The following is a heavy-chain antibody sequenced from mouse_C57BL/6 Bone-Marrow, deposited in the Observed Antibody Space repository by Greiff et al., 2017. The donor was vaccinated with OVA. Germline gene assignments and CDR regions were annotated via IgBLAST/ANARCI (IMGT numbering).Heavy chain of an antibody. D-gene: IGHD2-1*01. CDR3: ARRSGYYGKRTWYFDV. CDR1: GYTFTDYN. Sequence: VQLQQSGPELVKPGASVKIPCKASGYTFTDYNMDWVKQSHGKSLEWIGDINPNNGGTIYNQKFKGKATLTVDKSSSTAYMELRSLTSEDTAVYYCARRSGYYGKRTWYFDVWGTGTTVTVSS. J-gene: IGHJ1*03. V-gene: IGHV1-18*01. CDR2: INPNNGGT.